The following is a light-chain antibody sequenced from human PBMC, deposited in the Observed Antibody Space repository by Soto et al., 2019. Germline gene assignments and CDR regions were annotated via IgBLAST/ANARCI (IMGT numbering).Light chain of an antibody. CDR3: RKYTIETLRT. V-gene: IGKV3-15*01. CDR2: GAS. Sequence: EMGMTKSRATVSVTPGERTTLSCSASQSVSRYLGRYQQTPGQAPRLLIYGASARATGIPARFSGSGSGTEFTPPVISMVSADYVVDYCRKYTIETLRTFGQGSMVDVK. CDR1: QSVSRY. J-gene: IGKJ1*01.